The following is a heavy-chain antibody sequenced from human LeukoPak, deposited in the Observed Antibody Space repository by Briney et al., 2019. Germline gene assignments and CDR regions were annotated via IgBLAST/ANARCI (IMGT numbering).Heavy chain of an antibody. CDR2: VSATTDST. CDR3: AKYLYGSGSYCNFDY. Sequence: GGSLRLSCAASGLTFSNFAMTWVRQAPGKGLEWVSTVSATTDSTYYAASVKGRFTISRDNSKNTLYLQMNSLRAEDTAMYYCAKYLYGSGSYCNFDYWGQGSLVTVSS. D-gene: IGHD3-10*01. J-gene: IGHJ4*02. V-gene: IGHV3-23*01. CDR1: GLTFSNFA.